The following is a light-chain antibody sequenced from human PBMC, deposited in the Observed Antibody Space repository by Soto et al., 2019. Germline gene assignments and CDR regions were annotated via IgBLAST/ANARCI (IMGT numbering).Light chain of an antibody. Sequence: EIVFTQSPSTLSLSPGERATLSCRASQSVGTNFAWYQQKPGQAPGLLIYEASTRATGIPARFSGSGSGTDSTLTISSLEPEDFAVYYCQQHSNWPLTFGGGTKV. CDR2: EAS. CDR3: QQHSNWPLT. V-gene: IGKV3-11*01. J-gene: IGKJ4*01. CDR1: QSVGTN.